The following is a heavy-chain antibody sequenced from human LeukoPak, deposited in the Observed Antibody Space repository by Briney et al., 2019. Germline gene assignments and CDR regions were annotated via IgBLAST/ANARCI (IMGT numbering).Heavy chain of an antibody. CDR2: ISGNGVIT. V-gene: IGHV3-23*01. J-gene: IGHJ4*02. D-gene: IGHD5-24*01. CDR3: AKLLGTATTYDS. Sequence: GGSLRLSCAASGFTFSSYAMSWVRQAPGKGLEWVSCISGNGVITYYADSVKGRFTISRDNTKSSLYLQMNSLGAEDTAMYYCAKLLGTATTYDSWGQGARVTVSS. CDR1: GFTFSSYA.